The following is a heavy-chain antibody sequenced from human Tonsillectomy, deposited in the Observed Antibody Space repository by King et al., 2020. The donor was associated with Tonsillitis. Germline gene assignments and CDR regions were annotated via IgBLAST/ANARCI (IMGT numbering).Heavy chain of an antibody. Sequence: QVQLVQSGAEVKKPGASVKVSCKASGYTFTSYYMHWVRQAPGQGLEWMGMINPSGGTTSYAQKFQGRVTMTRDTSTNTVYMEVSSLRSEDTAVYYCARDRPCSSASCYGGSWFDPWGQGTLVTVCS. CDR1: GYTFTSYY. CDR2: INPSGGTT. J-gene: IGHJ5*02. D-gene: IGHD2-2*01. V-gene: IGHV1-46*01. CDR3: ARDRPCSSASCYGGSWFDP.